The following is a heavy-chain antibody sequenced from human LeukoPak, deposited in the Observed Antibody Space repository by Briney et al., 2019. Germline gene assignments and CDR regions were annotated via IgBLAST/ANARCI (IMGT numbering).Heavy chain of an antibody. V-gene: IGHV4-39*07. Sequence: PSETLSLTCTVSGGSISSSSRYWGWIRQPPGKGLEWIGSLYYSGSTYYNPSLKSRITMSIDTSKNQFSLKLTSVTAADTAVYYCAKDAQPPETSYDFWSGYLYWGQGTLVTVSS. CDR2: LYYSGST. CDR1: GGSISSSSRY. D-gene: IGHD3-3*01. CDR3: AKDAQPPETSYDFWSGYLY. J-gene: IGHJ4*02.